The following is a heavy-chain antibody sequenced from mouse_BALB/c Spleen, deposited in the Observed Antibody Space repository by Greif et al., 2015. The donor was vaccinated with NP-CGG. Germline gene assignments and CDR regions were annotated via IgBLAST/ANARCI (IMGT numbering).Heavy chain of an antibody. D-gene: IGHD1-1*02. CDR2: IWAGGST. V-gene: IGHV2-9*02. Sequence: VKLVESGPGLVAPSQSLSITCTVSGFSLTSYGVHWVRQPPGKGLEWLGVIWAGGSTNYNSALMSRLSISKDNSKSQVFLKMNSLQTDDTAMYYCARDYYAYFDYWGQGTTLTVSS. CDR3: ARDYYAYFDY. CDR1: GFSLTSYG. J-gene: IGHJ2*01.